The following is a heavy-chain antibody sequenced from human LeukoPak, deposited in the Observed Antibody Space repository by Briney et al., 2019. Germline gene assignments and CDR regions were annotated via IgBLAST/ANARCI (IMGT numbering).Heavy chain of an antibody. D-gene: IGHD3-16*01. CDR1: GYTFTSYG. CDR3: ARGGGIMITFGGVPQPNWFDP. CDR2: ISAYNGNT. Sequence: ASVKVSCKASGYTFTSYGISWVRQAPGQGLEWMGWISAYNGNTNYAQKFQGRVTITADKSTSTAYMELSSLRSEDTAVYYCARGGGIMITFGGVPQPNWFDPWGQGTLVTVSS. J-gene: IGHJ5*02. V-gene: IGHV1-18*01.